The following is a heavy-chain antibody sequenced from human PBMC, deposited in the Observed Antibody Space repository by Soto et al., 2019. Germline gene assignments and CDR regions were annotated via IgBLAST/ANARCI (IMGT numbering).Heavy chain of an antibody. D-gene: IGHD6-13*01. Sequence: GGSLRLSCSASGFTFTTYAMTWVRQAPGKGLEWVSAISGSGGSTYYADSVKGRFTISRDNSKNSLYLQMNSLRDGDTAVYYCAKSAAASGINWFDPWGQGTLVTVSS. V-gene: IGHV3-23*01. CDR3: AKSAAASGINWFDP. CDR1: GFTFTTYA. J-gene: IGHJ5*02. CDR2: ISGSGGST.